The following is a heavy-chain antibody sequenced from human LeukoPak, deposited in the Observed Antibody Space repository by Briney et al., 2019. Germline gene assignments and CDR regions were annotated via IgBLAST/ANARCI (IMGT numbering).Heavy chain of an antibody. D-gene: IGHD5-18*01. CDR1: GFTFSSYA. J-gene: IGHJ4*02. CDR2: ISSNGGST. CDR3: ARDVRYSYGYIYYFDY. Sequence: GGSLRLSCSASGFTFSSYAMHWVRQAPGKGLEYVSAISSNGGSTYYADSVKGRFTISRDNSKYTLYLQMSSLRSEDTAVYYCARDVRYSYGYIYYFDYWGQGTLVTVSS. V-gene: IGHV3-64D*06.